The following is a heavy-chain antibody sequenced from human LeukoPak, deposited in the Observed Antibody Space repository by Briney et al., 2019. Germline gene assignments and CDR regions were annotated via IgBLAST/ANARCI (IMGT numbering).Heavy chain of an antibody. Sequence: PGGSLRLSCAASGFTFSSYAMSWVRQAPGKGLEWVSAISGSGGATYYADSVKGRFTVSRDNSKNTLYLQMNSLRAEDTAVYYCAKTFATPGSPGYSWGQGTLVTVSS. CDR1: GFTFSSYA. V-gene: IGHV3-23*01. CDR3: AKTFATPGSPGYS. J-gene: IGHJ4*02. CDR2: ISGSGGAT. D-gene: IGHD6-13*01.